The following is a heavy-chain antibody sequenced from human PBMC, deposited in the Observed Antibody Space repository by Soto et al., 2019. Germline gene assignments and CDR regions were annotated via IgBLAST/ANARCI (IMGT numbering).Heavy chain of an antibody. J-gene: IGHJ6*02. D-gene: IGHD4-4*01. CDR3: ARVLEVGAATTSNYYYGMDV. CDR1: GFTFSDYY. V-gene: IGHV3-11*01. CDR2: ISSSGSTI. Sequence: GGSLRLSCAASGFTFSDYYMSWIRQAPGKGLEWVSYISSSGSTIYYADSVKGRFTISRDNAKNSLYLQMNSLRAEDTAVYYCARVLEVGAATTSNYYYGMDVWGQGTTVTVSS.